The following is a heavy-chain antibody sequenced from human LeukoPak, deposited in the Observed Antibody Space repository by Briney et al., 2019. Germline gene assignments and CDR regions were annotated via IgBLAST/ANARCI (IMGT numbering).Heavy chain of an antibody. D-gene: IGHD6-13*01. Sequence: SETLSLTCTVSGDSISSSVYYWTWIRQTPGKELEWIGTMYYTGSTYYSPSLKSRVTISVDTSMNQFSLKLTSVTAADTAVYYCARLRQFRYSSSWSFPNYYYYYMDVWGKGTTVTISS. V-gene: IGHV4-39*07. J-gene: IGHJ6*03. CDR2: MYYTGST. CDR1: GDSISSSVYY. CDR3: ARLRQFRYSSSWSFPNYYYYYMDV.